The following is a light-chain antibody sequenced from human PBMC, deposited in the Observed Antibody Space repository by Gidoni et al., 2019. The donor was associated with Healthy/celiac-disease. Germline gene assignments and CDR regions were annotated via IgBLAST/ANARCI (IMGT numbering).Light chain of an antibody. J-gene: IGKJ1*01. CDR1: QIISSY. CDR3: QXXYSTXXT. CDR2: AAS. Sequence: QMTQYPSSLSASVGDRVNITCRASQIISSYLNWYQQKPGKAPKLLIDAASSWQGGVPSRFSGSGSXTDFTXTISSLQPXDCATXXCQXXYSTXXTFXQXTKVEIK. V-gene: IGKV1-39*01.